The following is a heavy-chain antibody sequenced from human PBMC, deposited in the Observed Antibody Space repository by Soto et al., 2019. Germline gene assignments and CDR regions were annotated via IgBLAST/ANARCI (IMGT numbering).Heavy chain of an antibody. D-gene: IGHD3-10*01. J-gene: IGHJ4*02. CDR1: GASISSGNYY. Sequence: SETLSLTCSVSGASISSGNYYWSWIRQHPGKGLEWIGYIYYTGSTYYNPSLRSRITISEDMSKNHFSLRLSSVTAADTAVYYCARGREEAGGPFDYWGQGTLVTSPQ. V-gene: IGHV4-31*03. CDR2: IYYTGST. CDR3: ARGREEAGGPFDY.